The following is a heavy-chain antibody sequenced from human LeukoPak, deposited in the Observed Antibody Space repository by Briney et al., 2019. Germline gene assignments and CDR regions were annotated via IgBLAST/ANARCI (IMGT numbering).Heavy chain of an antibody. Sequence: SETLSLTCTITGGSISNSYWSWIRQPPGKPLEWIGYIYYTGTTKYNPSLKSRATISLDTSKNQFSLKLTSVTAADTALFFCARGYDIDVWGQGTTVTVSS. CDR2: IYYTGTT. V-gene: IGHV4-59*01. CDR1: GGSISNSY. J-gene: IGHJ6*02. CDR3: ARGYDIDV.